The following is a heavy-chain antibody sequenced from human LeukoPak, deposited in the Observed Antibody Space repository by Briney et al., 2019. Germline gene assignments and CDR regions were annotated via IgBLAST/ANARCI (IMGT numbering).Heavy chain of an antibody. CDR2: INQDGSKE. CDR3: VRDGEAPGLYFDY. V-gene: IGHV3-7*01. J-gene: IGHJ4*02. CDR1: GFTFSSYW. Sequence: GGSLRLSCAVSGFTFSSYWMIWVGQAPGKGLDWVANINQDGSKEYYVDSVKGRFTISRDNAKTSLYLQVNSLRVEDTAIYYCVRDGEAPGLYFDYWGQGALVTVSS.